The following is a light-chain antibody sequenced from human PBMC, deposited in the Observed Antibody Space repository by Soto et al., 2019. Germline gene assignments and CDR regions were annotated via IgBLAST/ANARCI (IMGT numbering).Light chain of an antibody. CDR1: QSVSSF. Sequence: EIVLTQSPATLSLSPGERATLCCRASQSVSSFLAWYQQKPGQAPRLLIYDTSNRATDIPARFSGSGSGTDFTLTISSLEPEDFAVYYCQQRSNRLLTFGGGTKVEIK. J-gene: IGKJ4*01. CDR3: QQRSNRLLT. V-gene: IGKV3-11*01. CDR2: DTS.